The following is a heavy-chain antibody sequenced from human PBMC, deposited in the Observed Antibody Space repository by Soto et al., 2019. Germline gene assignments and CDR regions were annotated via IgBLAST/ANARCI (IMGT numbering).Heavy chain of an antibody. D-gene: IGHD3-10*01. CDR1: GFTFSSYG. CDR2: IWYDGSNK. CDR3: ASQSITMVRGPYFDY. J-gene: IGHJ4*02. Sequence: GGSLRLSCAASGFTFSSYGMHWVRQAPGKGLEWVAVIWYDGSNKYYADSVKGRFTISRDNSKNTLYLQMNSLRAEDTAVYYCASQSITMVRGPYFDYWGQGTLVTVSS. V-gene: IGHV3-33*01.